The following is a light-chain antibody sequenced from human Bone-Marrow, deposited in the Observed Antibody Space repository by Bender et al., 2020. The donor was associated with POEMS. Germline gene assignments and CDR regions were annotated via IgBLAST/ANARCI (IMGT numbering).Light chain of an antibody. V-gene: IGLV1-40*01. J-gene: IGLJ1*01. CDR3: CSYAGGITYYV. CDR2: GYN. Sequence: QSVLTQPPSVSGAPGQRVTISCTGSSSNTGSGYDINWYQHLPGTAPKLLIYGYNNRPSGVPDRFSGSKSGTSASLAITGLQAEDEADYFCCSYAGGITYYVFGTGTKVTVL. CDR1: SSNTGSGYD.